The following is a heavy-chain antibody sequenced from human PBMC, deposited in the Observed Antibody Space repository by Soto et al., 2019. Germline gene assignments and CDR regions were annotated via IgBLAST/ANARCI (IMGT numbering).Heavy chain of an antibody. V-gene: IGHV1-69*13. J-gene: IGHJ4*02. D-gene: IGHD6-13*01. Sequence: GASVKVSCKASGVTFSSYRINWVRQAPGQGLEWVGGIVPIYRTADYAQKFQGRVTITADESARTAYMELRSQKSQDTAVYYCARDSGAKLSSSWGQGTLVTVSS. CDR3: ARDSGAKLSSS. CDR1: GVTFSSYR. CDR2: IVPIYRTA.